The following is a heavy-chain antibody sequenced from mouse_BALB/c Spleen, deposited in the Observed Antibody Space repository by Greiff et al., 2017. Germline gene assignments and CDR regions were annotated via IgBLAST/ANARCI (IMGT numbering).Heavy chain of an antibody. V-gene: IGHV5-12-1*01. J-gene: IGHJ2*01. D-gene: IGHD4-1*01. CDR1: GFAFSSYD. CDR2: ISSGGGST. CDR3: ARQTGTRGYFDY. Sequence: EVHLVESGGGLVKPGGSLKLSCAASGFAFSSYDMSWVRQTPEKRLEWVAYISSGGGSTYYPDTVKGRFTISRDNAKNTLYLQMSSLKSEDTAMYYCARQTGTRGYFDYWGQGTTLTVSS.